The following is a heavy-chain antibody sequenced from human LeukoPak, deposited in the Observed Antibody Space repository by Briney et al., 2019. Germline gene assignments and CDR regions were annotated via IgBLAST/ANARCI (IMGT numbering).Heavy chain of an antibody. CDR1: GFTVSSNY. V-gene: IGHV3-66*01. CDR3: ARTGVVVTASDAFDI. J-gene: IGHJ3*02. D-gene: IGHD2-21*02. Sequence: PGGSLRLSCAASGFTVSSNYMSWVRQAPGKGLEWVSVTYSGGSTYYADSVKGRFTISRDNSKNTLYLQMNSLRAEDTAVYYCARTGVVVTASDAFDIWGQGTMVTVSS. CDR2: TYSGGST.